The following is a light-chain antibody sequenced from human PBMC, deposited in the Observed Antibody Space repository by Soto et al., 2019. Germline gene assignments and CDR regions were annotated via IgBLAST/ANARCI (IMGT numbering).Light chain of an antibody. CDR2: ATS. V-gene: IGKV3-15*01. J-gene: IGKJ4*01. CDR1: QSVGNN. Sequence: EIVVTQSPATLSVSPGERATLSCRASQSVGNNFAWYQQKPGQAPRLLIFATSTRATGGPARFSGSGSGTECTRTISSLQSEDFAVYYCQQYGDWPLTFGGGAKVEIE. CDR3: QQYGDWPLT.